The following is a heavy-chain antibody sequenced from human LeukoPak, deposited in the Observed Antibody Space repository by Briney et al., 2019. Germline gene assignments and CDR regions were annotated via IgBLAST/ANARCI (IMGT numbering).Heavy chain of an antibody. CDR2: ISESGDST. CDR1: GFTFSSNA. CDR3: AKNVVLVAATRNYYFDY. Sequence: GGSLRLSCAASGFTFSSNAMSWVRQAPGKGLEWVSAISESGDSTYYADSVKGRFTISRDNPKNTLYLQVNSLRAEDTALYYCAKNVVLVAATRNYYFDYWGQGALVTVSS. J-gene: IGHJ4*02. V-gene: IGHV3-23*01. D-gene: IGHD2-15*01.